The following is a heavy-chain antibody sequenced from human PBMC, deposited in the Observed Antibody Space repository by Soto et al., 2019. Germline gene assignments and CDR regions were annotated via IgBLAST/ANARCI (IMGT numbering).Heavy chain of an antibody. CDR1: GYTFIDYG. CDR3: ARSGATLTRLFDY. V-gene: IGHV1-18*01. CDR2: ISIPNGNT. D-gene: IGHD4-17*01. Sequence: ASVKVSCKASGYTFIDYGISWVRQAPGQGLEWMGWISIPNGNTNYAQNLQGRVTMTTDTSTSTAYMELRGLTSDDTAVYYCARSGATLTRLFDYWGQGTLVTVSS. J-gene: IGHJ4*02.